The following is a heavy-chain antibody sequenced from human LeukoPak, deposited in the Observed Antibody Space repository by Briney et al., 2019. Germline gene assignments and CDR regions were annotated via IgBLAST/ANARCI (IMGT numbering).Heavy chain of an antibody. V-gene: IGHV1-18*01. J-gene: IGHJ4*02. D-gene: IGHD3-10*01. Sequence: ASVKVSCKASGYTFTSYGISWVRQAPGQGLEWMGWISAYNGNTNYALKLQGRVTMTTDTSTSTAYMELRSLRSDDTAVYYCARDSKVLLWFGEHDYWGQGTLVTVSS. CDR1: GYTFTSYG. CDR3: ARDSKVLLWFGEHDY. CDR2: ISAYNGNT.